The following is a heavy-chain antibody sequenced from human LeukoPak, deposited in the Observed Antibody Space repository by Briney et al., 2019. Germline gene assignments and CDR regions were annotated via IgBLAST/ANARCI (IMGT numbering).Heavy chain of an antibody. CDR3: ARLCLIDPYYFDY. V-gene: IGHV4-34*01. D-gene: IGHD2-2*01. J-gene: IGHJ4*02. CDR2: INHSGST. CDR1: GGSFTNYY. Sequence: SETLSLTCAVSGGSFTNYYWSWIRQPPGKGLEWIGEINHSGSTNYNPSLKSRVTISVDTSKNQFSLKLSSVTAADTAVYYCARLCLIDPYYFDYWGQGTLVTVSS.